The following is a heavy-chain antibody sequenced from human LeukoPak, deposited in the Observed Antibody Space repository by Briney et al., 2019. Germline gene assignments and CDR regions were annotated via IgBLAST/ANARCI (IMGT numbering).Heavy chain of an antibody. CDR2: FHNSGTS. CDR1: DDSISDYY. CDR3: TRGAGWLIDY. V-gene: IGHV4-59*01. J-gene: IGHJ4*02. Sequence: SETLSLTCTVSDDSISDYYRGWIRQPPGKGLEWIGYFHNSGTSTYNPSLKSRVTISADTSKNQFSLKLNSLTTADTAVYYCTRGAGWLIDYWGQGTLVIVSS. D-gene: IGHD3-16*01.